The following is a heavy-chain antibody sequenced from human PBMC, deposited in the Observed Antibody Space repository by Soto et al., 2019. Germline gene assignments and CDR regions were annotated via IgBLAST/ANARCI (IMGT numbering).Heavy chain of an antibody. J-gene: IGHJ3*02. CDR2: IWYDGSNK. Sequence: QVQLMESGGGVVQPGRSLRLSCAASGFTFSSYGMHWVRQAPGKGLEWVAVIWYDGSNKYYADSVKGRFTISRDNSKNTLYLQMNSLRAEDTAVYYCARQYCGGDCSFDAFDIWGQGTMVTVSS. D-gene: IGHD2-21*02. CDR3: ARQYCGGDCSFDAFDI. CDR1: GFTFSSYG. V-gene: IGHV3-33*01.